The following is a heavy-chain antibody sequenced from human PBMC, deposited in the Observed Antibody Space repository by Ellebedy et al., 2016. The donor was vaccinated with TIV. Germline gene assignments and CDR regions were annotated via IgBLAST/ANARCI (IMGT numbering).Heavy chain of an antibody. V-gene: IGHV3-43*01. J-gene: IGHJ6*02. CDR3: AKSGGSGYYGMDV. CDR2: ISWDGGST. Sequence: GESLKISCAASGFTFNDYTMHWVRQAPGKGLEWVSVISWDGGSTYYGDSVKGRFTISRDNNKNSLYLQMNSLRTEDTALYYCAKSGGSGYYGMDVWGQGTTVTVSS. CDR1: GFTFNDYT. D-gene: IGHD3-10*01.